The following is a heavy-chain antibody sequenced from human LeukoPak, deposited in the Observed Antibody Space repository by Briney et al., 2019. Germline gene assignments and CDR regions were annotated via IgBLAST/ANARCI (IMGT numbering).Heavy chain of an antibody. CDR2: IYHSGST. D-gene: IGHD7-27*01. CDR3: ARLGTDLYNWFDP. CDR1: DYSITSGYY. J-gene: IGHJ5*02. V-gene: IGHV4-38-2*01. Sequence: PSETLSLTCAVSDYSITSGYYWGWIRQPPGKGLEWVGSIYHSGSTYYNPSLKGRVTISVDTSKNQFSLKVISVTAADTAVYYCARLGTDLYNWFDPWGQGTLVTVSS.